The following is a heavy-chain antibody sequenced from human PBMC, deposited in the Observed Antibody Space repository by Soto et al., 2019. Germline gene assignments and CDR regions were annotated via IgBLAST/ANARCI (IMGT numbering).Heavy chain of an antibody. V-gene: IGHV3-21*01. Sequence: PGGSLRLSCAASGFTFSSYSMNWVRQARGKGLEWVSSISSSSSYIYYADSVKGRFTISRDNAKNSLYLQMNSLRAEDTAVYYCARLPPGYSSSWYYYGMDVWGQGTTVTVSS. CDR1: GFTFSSYS. D-gene: IGHD6-13*01. CDR2: ISSSSSYI. J-gene: IGHJ6*02. CDR3: ARLPPGYSSSWYYYGMDV.